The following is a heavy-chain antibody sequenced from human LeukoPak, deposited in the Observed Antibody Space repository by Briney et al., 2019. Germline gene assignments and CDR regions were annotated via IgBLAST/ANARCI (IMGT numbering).Heavy chain of an antibody. D-gene: IGHD6-6*01. CDR1: GGSFSGYY. CDR2: INHSGST. V-gene: IGHV4-34*01. CDR3: ARGRGSSSSHY. Sequence: SSETLSLTCAVYGGSFSGYYWGWIRQPPGKGLEWIGEINHSGSTNYNPSLKSRVTISVDTSKNQFSLKLSSVTAADTAVYYCARGRGSSSSHYWGQGTLVTVSS. J-gene: IGHJ4*02.